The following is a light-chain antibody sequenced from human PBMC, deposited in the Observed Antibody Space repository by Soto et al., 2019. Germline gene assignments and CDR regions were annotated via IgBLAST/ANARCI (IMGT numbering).Light chain of an antibody. CDR3: HQYAFSPRT. V-gene: IGKV3-20*01. CDR1: QSVGSSY. J-gene: IGKJ1*01. CDR2: GAS. Sequence: EIVLTQSPGTPSLSPGERATLSCRASQSVGSSYLAWYQQKPGQAPRLLIYGASNRATGIPDRFSGSGSGTDFTLTISTLEPEDSAVYYCHQYAFSPRTFGQGTKLEIK.